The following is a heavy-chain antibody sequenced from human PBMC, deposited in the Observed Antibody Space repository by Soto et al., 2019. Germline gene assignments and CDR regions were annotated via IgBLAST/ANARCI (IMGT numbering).Heavy chain of an antibody. D-gene: IGHD3-10*01. CDR1: GFAFGNYP. CDR2: ISGSGGMT. Sequence: EAQLLQSGGGLVPPGGSLRLSCVASGFAFGNYPMAWVRQTPGKGLQWISTISGSGGMTDYEDSVRGRFTVSIDHSKDTVHLQMTSLRAYDTAVYYCAKDRTMARGIRAFDIWGQGTTVTISS. CDR3: AKDRTMARGIRAFDI. J-gene: IGHJ3*02. V-gene: IGHV3-23*01.